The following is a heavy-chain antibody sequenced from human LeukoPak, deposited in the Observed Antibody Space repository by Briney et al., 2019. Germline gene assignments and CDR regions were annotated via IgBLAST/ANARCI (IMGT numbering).Heavy chain of an antibody. Sequence: GGSLRLSCAASGFTFSSYGMHWVRQAQGKVLEWVAVISYDGSNKYYADSVKGRFTISRDNSKNTLYLQMNSLRAEDTAVYYCAKGNRLLIPPPYYYYYGMDVWGQGTTVTVSS. J-gene: IGHJ6*02. D-gene: IGHD5-18*01. CDR3: AKGNRLLIPPPYYYYYGMDV. V-gene: IGHV3-30*18. CDR1: GFTFSSYG. CDR2: ISYDGSNK.